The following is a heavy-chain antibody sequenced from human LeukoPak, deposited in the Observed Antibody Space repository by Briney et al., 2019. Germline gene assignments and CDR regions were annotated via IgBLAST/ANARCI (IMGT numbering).Heavy chain of an antibody. Sequence: ASVKVSCKASGGTFSSYAISWVRQAPGKGLEWMGWISANSGNTNYAQKMQGRVTMTTETSSSTAYMELRNLRSDDTAVYYCARDKNYRLDYWGQGTLVTVSS. CDR3: ARDKNYRLDY. CDR2: ISANSGNT. J-gene: IGHJ4*02. V-gene: IGHV1-18*01. CDR1: GGTFSSYA. D-gene: IGHD5-24*01.